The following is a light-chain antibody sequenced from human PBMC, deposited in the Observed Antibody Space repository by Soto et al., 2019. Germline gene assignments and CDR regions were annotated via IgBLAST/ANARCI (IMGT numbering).Light chain of an antibody. CDR3: QQSYSIPPT. CDR1: QSISNH. J-gene: IGKJ1*01. V-gene: IGKV1-39*01. CDR2: AAS. Sequence: DIQMTQSPSSLSASVEDRVIITCRASQSISNHLNWYQQKPGKAPKLLIFAASSLQSGVPSRFSGSRSGPDFTLTISSLQPEDFATYYCQQSYSIPPTFGQGTNVEIK.